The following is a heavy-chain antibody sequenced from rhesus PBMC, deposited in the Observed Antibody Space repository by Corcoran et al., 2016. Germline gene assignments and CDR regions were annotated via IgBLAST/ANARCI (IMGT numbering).Heavy chain of an antibody. CDR1: GGSVSSSNW. CDR3: ARKGSSVTGDHDY. V-gene: IGHV4-65*01. Sequence: QVQLQESGPGLVKPSETLSLACAVSGGSVSSSNWWSWIRQPPGKGLEWIGYISGSTGSTYYNPSLKSRVTISTDTSKNQFSLKLSSVTAADTAFYYCARKGSSVTGDHDYWGQGVLVTVSS. J-gene: IGHJ4*01. D-gene: IGHD7-45*01. CDR2: ISGSTGST.